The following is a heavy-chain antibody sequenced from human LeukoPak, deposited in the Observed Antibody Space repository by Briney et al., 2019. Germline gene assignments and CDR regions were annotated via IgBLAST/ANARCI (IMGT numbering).Heavy chain of an antibody. CDR1: GASFSGSY. CDR3: ARGKSYSRHFDY. J-gene: IGHJ4*02. D-gene: IGHD4-11*01. V-gene: IGHV4-34*01. CDR2: INPSGST. Sequence: SETLSLTCAVYGASFSGSYWSWIRQSPGKGLEWIGEINPSGSTNYNPSLKSRVTISVDTSKNQFSLKLSSVTAADTAVYYCARGKSYSRHFDYWGQGTLVTVSS.